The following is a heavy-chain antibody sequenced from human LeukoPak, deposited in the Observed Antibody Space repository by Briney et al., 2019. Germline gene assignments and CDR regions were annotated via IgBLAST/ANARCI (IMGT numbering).Heavy chain of an antibody. CDR3: ARVGSIAAAGTTDY. V-gene: IGHV3-48*04. D-gene: IGHD6-13*01. Sequence: GGSLRLSCAASGFTFSSYAMSWVRQAPGKGLEWVSYISSSGSTRYYADSVKGRFTISRDNAKNSLYLQMNSLRAEDTAIYYCARVGSIAAAGTTDYWGQGTLVTVSS. CDR2: ISSSGSTR. CDR1: GFTFSSYA. J-gene: IGHJ4*02.